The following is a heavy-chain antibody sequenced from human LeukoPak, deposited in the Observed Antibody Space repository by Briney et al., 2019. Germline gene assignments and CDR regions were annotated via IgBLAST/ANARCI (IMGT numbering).Heavy chain of an antibody. CDR3: ARRDITMVRGVIIPNWFDP. J-gene: IGHJ5*02. D-gene: IGHD3-10*01. V-gene: IGHV1-69*13. CDR1: GGTFSSYA. CDR2: IIPIFGTA. Sequence: SVKVSCKASGGTFSSYAISWVRQAPGQGLEWMGGIIPIFGTANYAQKFQGRVTITADEPTSTAYMELSSLRSEDTAVYYCARRDITMVRGVIIPNWFDPWGQGALVTVSS.